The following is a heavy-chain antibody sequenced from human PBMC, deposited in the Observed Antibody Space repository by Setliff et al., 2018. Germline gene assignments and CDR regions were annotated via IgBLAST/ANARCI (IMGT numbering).Heavy chain of an antibody. CDR1: GVSTSSGDYY. Sequence: SETLSLTCTVSGVSTSSGDYYWSWIRQPPGKGLEWIGYVYNSGSTYYNPSLKSRVSISLDTSNNQFSLKVNSVTAADTAVYYCARANGDFVSHSFDYWGQGTLVTVSS. D-gene: IGHD4-17*01. J-gene: IGHJ4*02. CDR3: ARANGDFVSHSFDY. CDR2: VYNSGST. V-gene: IGHV4-30-4*08.